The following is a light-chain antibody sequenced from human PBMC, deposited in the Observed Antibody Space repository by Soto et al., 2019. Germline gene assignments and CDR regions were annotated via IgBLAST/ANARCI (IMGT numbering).Light chain of an antibody. J-gene: IGKJ1*01. CDR1: QSVTSTY. V-gene: IGKV3-20*01. CDR2: DAS. CDR3: QQFDGSPWT. Sequence: EIVLTQSPGTLSLSPGERATLSCRASQSVTSTYLAWYQQKPGQAPRLLIYDASTRAPGVPDRFSGSGSGTDFTLSISRLEPEDFAVYSCQQFDGSPWTFGQGTKVEMK.